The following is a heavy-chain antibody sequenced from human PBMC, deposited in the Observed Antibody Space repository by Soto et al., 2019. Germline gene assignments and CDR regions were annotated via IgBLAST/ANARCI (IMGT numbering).Heavy chain of an antibody. CDR2: IKSKTDGGTT. CDR3: KSRLHTLKLLRWTGLGD. J-gene: IGHJ4*02. D-gene: IGHD4-17*01. Sequence: EVQLVESGGGLVKPGGSLRLSCAASGFTFSNAWMSWVRQAPGKGLECVGRIKSKTDGGTTDYAATVKGRVTISRDDSNNTLYLQMHSLKTEDTAVYYCKSRLHTLKLLRWTGLGDWGKGNLVTVSS. V-gene: IGHV3-15*01. CDR1: GFTFSNAW.